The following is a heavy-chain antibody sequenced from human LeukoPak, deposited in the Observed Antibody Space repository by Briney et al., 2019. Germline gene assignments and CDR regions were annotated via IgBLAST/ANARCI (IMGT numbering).Heavy chain of an antibody. CDR3: ARYCISSICYSEIDC. CDR1: GFTFSSSS. CDR2: ISSSSSTM. D-gene: IGHD2-2*02. V-gene: IGHV3-48*02. Sequence: GGSLRLSCAASGFTFSSSSMNWVRQAPGKGLEWVSYISSSSSTMYYADSVKGRFTISRDNAKNSLYLQMNSLRDEDTAVYYCARYCISSICYSEIDCWGQGTLVTVAS. J-gene: IGHJ4*02.